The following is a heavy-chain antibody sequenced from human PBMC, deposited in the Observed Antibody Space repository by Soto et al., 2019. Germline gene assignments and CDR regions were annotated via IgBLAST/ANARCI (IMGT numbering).Heavy chain of an antibody. CDR2: INAGNGNT. D-gene: IGHD1-26*01. J-gene: IGHJ4*02. CDR3: ARVISLGGSSEDY. V-gene: IGHV1-3*01. CDR1: GYTFTSYA. Sequence: AASVKVSCKASGYTFTSYAMHWVRQAPGQRLEWMGWINAGNGNTKYSQKFQGRVTITRDTSASTAYMELSSLRSEDTAVYYCARVISLGGSSEDYWGQGTLVTVS.